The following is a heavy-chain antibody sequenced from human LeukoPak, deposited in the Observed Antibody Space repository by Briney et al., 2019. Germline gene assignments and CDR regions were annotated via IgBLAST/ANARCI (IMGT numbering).Heavy chain of an antibody. V-gene: IGHV3-21*01. CDR3: ANHRYSSSWPPNFDY. D-gene: IGHD6-13*01. CDR2: ISSSSSYI. Sequence: GGSLRLSCAASGFTFSGYSMNWVRQAPGKGLEWVSSISSSSSYIYYADSVKGRFTISRDNAKNSLYLQMNSLRAEDTAVYYCANHRYSSSWPPNFDYWGQGTLVTVSS. J-gene: IGHJ4*02. CDR1: GFTFSGYS.